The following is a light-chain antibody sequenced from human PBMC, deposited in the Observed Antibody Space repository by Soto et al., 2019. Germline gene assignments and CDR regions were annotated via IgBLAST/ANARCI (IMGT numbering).Light chain of an antibody. J-gene: IGKJ1*01. CDR2: DAS. CDR1: QNINRW. Sequence: DTQMTQAPSTLSTSVGDRVTITCRASQNINRWLAWYQQKPGKAPKLLIYDASNLESGVPSRFSGSGSATAYTLTISSLQPDDSATYYCQHYNSYFQPFGQGTTVESK. V-gene: IGKV1-5*01. CDR3: QHYNSYFQP.